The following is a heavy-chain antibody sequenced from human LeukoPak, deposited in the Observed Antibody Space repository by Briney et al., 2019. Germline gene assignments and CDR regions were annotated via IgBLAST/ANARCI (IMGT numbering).Heavy chain of an antibody. V-gene: IGHV1-69*13. D-gene: IGHD3-22*01. Sequence: EASVKVSCKASGGTFSSYAISWVRQAPGQGLEWMGGIIPIFGTANYAQKFQGRVTITADESTSTAYMELSSLRSEDTAVYYCARGVIYYYDSSGYQSGFDYWGQGTLVTVSS. CDR3: ARGVIYYYDSSGYQSGFDY. CDR1: GGTFSSYA. CDR2: IIPIFGTA. J-gene: IGHJ4*02.